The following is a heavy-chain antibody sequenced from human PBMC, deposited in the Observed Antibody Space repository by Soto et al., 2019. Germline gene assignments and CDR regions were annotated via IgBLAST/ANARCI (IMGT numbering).Heavy chain of an antibody. J-gene: IGHJ5*02. CDR3: ARYVNPYDTAVWFDP. D-gene: IGHD3-9*01. CDR1: GGSISSGGYF. V-gene: IGHV4-61*08. Sequence: SETLSLTCTVSGGSISSGGYFWSWIRQPPGKGLEWIGCIYYSGTTNYNSSLKSRVTISLDTSKNQFSLRLRSVTAADTAVYYCARYVNPYDTAVWFDPWGQGTLVTVSS. CDR2: IYYSGTT.